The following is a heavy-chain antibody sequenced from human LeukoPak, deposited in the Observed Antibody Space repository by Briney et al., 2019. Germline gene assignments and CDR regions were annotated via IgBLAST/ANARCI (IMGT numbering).Heavy chain of an antibody. CDR2: IYYSGST. J-gene: IGHJ3*02. CDR1: GGSISSSSYY. CDR3: AREEIAGARRGAFDI. D-gene: IGHD6-19*01. V-gene: IGHV4-39*07. Sequence: SETLSLTCTVSGGSISSSSYYWGWIRQPPGKGLEWIGSIYYSGSTYYNPSLKSRVTISVDTSKNQFSLKLSSVTAADTAVYYCAREEIAGARRGAFDIWGQGTMVTVSS.